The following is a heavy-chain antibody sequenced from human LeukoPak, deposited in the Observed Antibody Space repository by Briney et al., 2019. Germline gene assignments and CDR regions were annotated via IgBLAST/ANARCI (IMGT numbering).Heavy chain of an antibody. CDR3: ARDGPPDY. CDR1: GFTFSSYE. CDR2: ISISGSTT. Sequence: GGSLRLSCAASGFTFSSYEMNWVRQAPGKGLEWVSYISISGSTTYFADSVKGRFTVSRDNAKNSLYLQMNSMRVDGTAVYYCARDGPPDYWGQGTLVTVSS. V-gene: IGHV3-48*03. J-gene: IGHJ4*02.